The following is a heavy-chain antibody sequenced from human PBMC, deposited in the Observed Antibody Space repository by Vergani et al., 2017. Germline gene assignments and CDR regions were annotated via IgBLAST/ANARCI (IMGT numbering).Heavy chain of an antibody. J-gene: IGHJ5*02. D-gene: IGHD5-12*01. V-gene: IGHV4-61*02. Sequence: QVQLQESGPGLLKPSQTLSLTCTVSGESIRSGSHYWSWIRQPAGKGPEWIGHIHTGGSTDLNPSFKSRVSISVDTSKNQFSLKLSSVTAADTAVYYCARDRGYSGYDYGGWFDPWGQGTLVTVSS. CDR3: ARDRGYSGYDYGGWFDP. CDR2: IHTGGST. CDR1: GESIRSGSHY.